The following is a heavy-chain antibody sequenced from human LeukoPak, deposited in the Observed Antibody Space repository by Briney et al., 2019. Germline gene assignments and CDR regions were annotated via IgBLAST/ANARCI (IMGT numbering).Heavy chain of an antibody. Sequence: SETLSLTCTVSGASVSSTAYFWNWLRQPAGKGLELIGRIYASGNTDYNPSLKSRVTMSLDTSKNQFSLNMNSVTAADSAVYFCARYREGYNYVPHALDMWGQGTVVTVSS. CDR2: IYASGNT. V-gene: IGHV4-61*02. CDR3: ARYREGYNYVPHALDM. D-gene: IGHD5-24*01. J-gene: IGHJ3*02. CDR1: GASVSSTAYF.